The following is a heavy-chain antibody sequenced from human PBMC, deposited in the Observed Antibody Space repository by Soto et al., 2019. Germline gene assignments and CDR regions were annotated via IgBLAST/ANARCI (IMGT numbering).Heavy chain of an antibody. Sequence: VGSLRLSCAGSGFIFSNNGVHWVRQAPGKGLEWVAFISYDGGETFYADSVKGRFTISRDNSKSTLLLHMNSLKKEDTAVYYCAITSVADASFDYWGQGTLVTVSS. CDR2: ISYDGGET. V-gene: IGHV3-30*03. CDR3: AITSVADASFDY. J-gene: IGHJ4*02. D-gene: IGHD5-12*01. CDR1: GFIFSNNG.